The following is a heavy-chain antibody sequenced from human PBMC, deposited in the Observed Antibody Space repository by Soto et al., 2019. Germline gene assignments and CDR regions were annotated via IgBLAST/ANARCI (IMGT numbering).Heavy chain of an antibody. J-gene: IGHJ4*02. V-gene: IGHV4-34*01. D-gene: IGHD5-18*01. Sequence: SETLSLTCAVYGGSFSGYYWSWIRQPPGKGLEWIGEINHSGSTNYNPSLKSRVTISVDTSKNQFSLKLSSVTAADTAVYYCARERIQLWFHDFDYWGQGTLVTVSS. CDR2: INHSGST. CDR1: GGSFSGYY. CDR3: ARERIQLWFHDFDY.